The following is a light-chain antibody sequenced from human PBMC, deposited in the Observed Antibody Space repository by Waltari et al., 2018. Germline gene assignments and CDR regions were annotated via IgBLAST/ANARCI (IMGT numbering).Light chain of an antibody. Sequence: QSALTQPPSVSGSPGQSLTLSCSGTSSHIGGYKYVSWYQQYPHNAPRLILYEVTARPSGVPDRFSGSKSGNTASLTVSGLQIEDEADYFCSAYAGGNTLVFGGGTRLTVL. CDR2: EVT. J-gene: IGLJ2*01. CDR1: SSHIGGYKY. V-gene: IGLV2-8*01. CDR3: SAYAGGNTLV.